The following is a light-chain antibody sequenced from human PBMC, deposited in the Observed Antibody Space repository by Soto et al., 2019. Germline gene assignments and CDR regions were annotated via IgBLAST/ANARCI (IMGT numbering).Light chain of an antibody. CDR1: SSDIGGYDY. CDR2: XXX. V-gene: IGLV2-14*01. Sequence: QSVLTQPASVSGSPGQSITLSCTGTSSDIGGYDYVSWYQRHPGKAPKLIIYXXXXRXXXXXXRXXXSKSGNTASLTISGXQAXDXADYYCTSYASGSSHVVFGGGTKLTVL. CDR3: TSYASGSSHVV. J-gene: IGLJ2*01.